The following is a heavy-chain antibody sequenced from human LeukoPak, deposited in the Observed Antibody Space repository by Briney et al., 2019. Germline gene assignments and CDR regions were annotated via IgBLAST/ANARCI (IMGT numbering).Heavy chain of an antibody. D-gene: IGHD3-16*01. CDR3: AKRGTTWDLDY. CDR2: ISYDGNTI. V-gene: IGHV3-33*06. CDR1: GFRFSSYA. Sequence: GGSLRLSCGASGFRFSSYAMHWVRQAPGKGLEWVAVISYDGNTIYYADSVKGRFTISRDYSKNTLHLQMNSLRAEGTAVYYCAKRGTTWDLDYWGQGTLVTVSS. J-gene: IGHJ4*02.